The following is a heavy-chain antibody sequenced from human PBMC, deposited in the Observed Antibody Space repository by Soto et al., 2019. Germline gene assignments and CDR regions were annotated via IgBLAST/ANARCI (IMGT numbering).Heavy chain of an antibody. D-gene: IGHD2-15*01. V-gene: IGHV3-7*03. Sequence: PGGSLRLSCAASGFTFSSYWMSWVRQAPGKGLEWVANIKQDGSEKYYVDSVKGRFTTSRDNAKNSLYLQMNSLRAEDTAVYYCARDPQVSACSGGSCYFDYYYGMDVWGQGTTVTVSS. CDR2: IKQDGSEK. CDR1: GFTFSSYW. CDR3: ARDPQVSACSGGSCYFDYYYGMDV. J-gene: IGHJ6*02.